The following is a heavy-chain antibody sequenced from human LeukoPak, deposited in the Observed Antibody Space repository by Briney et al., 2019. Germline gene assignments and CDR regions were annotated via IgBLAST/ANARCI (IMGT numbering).Heavy chain of an antibody. CDR3: AKCSRPATVYAFDI. D-gene: IGHD2-2*01. CDR1: GFTFSNYG. V-gene: IGHV3-23*01. Sequence: PGGSLRLSCAASGFTFSNYGMSWGRQAPGKGLEWVSTISGSGGSTYDADSVKGRFTISRDNSKNTLYLQINSLRAEDTAVYYCAKCSRPATVYAFDIWGQGTMVTVSS. J-gene: IGHJ3*02. CDR2: ISGSGGST.